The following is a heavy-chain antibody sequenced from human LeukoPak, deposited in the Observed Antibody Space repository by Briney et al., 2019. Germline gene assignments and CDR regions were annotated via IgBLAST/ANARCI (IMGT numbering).Heavy chain of an antibody. Sequence: GASVKVSCKASGYTFTSYGMHWVRQAPGQGLEWMGIVYPGGGRTTYAQKFQGRVTTTWDTSTSTVYMELSSLRSDDTAIYYCAKDCGSFCFDFWGQGTLVTVSS. CDR2: VYPGGGRT. CDR3: AKDCGSFCFDF. CDR1: GYTFTSYG. D-gene: IGHD2-15*01. J-gene: IGHJ4*02. V-gene: IGHV1-46*01.